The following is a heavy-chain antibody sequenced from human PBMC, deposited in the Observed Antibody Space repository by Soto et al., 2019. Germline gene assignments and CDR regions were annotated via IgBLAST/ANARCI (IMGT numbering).Heavy chain of an antibody. D-gene: IGHD7-27*01. V-gene: IGHV3-66*01. Sequence: GGSLRLSCAASGFTVRGNYMSWARQAPGKGLEWVSVIYNDGSTYYADSVKGRFTISRDNSKSTLYLQMNSLRAEDTATYYCARINPSNWLVDYWGQGTLVTVS. J-gene: IGHJ4*02. CDR1: GFTVRGNY. CDR3: ARINPSNWLVDY. CDR2: IYNDGST.